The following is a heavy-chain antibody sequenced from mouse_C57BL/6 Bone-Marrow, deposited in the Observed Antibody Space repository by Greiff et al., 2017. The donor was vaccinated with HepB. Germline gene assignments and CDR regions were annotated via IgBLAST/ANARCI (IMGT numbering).Heavy chain of an antibody. Sequence: EVKLMESGGGLVKPGGSLKLSCAASGFTFSSYAMSWVRQTPEKRLEWVATISDGGSYTYYPDNVKGRFTISRDNAKNNLYLQMSHLKSEDTAMYYCARPSYYGSSDWFAYWGQGTLVTVSA. D-gene: IGHD1-1*01. V-gene: IGHV5-4*03. CDR3: ARPSYYGSSDWFAY. CDR2: ISDGGSYT. CDR1: GFTFSSYA. J-gene: IGHJ3*01.